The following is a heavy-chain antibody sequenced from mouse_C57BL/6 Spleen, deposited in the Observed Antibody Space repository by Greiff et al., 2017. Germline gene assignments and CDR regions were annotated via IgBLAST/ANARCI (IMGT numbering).Heavy chain of an antibody. CDR3: TRPLYYGNDGWFAY. D-gene: IGHD2-2*01. CDR2: INPGSGGT. V-gene: IGHV1-54*01. Sequence: VQLQQSGAELVRPGTSVKVSCKASGYAFTNYLIEWVKQRPGQGLEWIGVINPGSGGTNYNEKFKGKATLPADKSSSTAYMQLSSLTSEDSAVYCCTRPLYYGNDGWFAYWGQGTLVTVSA. J-gene: IGHJ3*01. CDR1: GYAFTNYL.